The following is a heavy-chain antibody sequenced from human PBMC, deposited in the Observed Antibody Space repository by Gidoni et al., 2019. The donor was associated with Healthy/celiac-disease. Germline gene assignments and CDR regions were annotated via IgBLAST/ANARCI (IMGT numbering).Heavy chain of an antibody. CDR2: ISNDESNK. Sequence: QVQLVASGGGVVQPGRSLRLCCAASGFTFSSYGMHWVRQAPGKGLEWVAVISNDESNKYYADSVKGRFTISRDKSKNTLYLQMNSLRAEDTAVYYCAKLRPQTGFDYWGQGTLVTVSS. CDR1: GFTFSSYG. J-gene: IGHJ4*02. CDR3: AKLRPQTGFDY. V-gene: IGHV3-30*18.